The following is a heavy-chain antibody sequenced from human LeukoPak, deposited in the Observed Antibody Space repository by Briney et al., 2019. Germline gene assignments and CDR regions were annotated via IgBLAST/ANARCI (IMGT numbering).Heavy chain of an antibody. Sequence: GESLKISCKGSGYSFTTYWICCGRQVPGKDLEWMGIIYPVDSDTRYSPSFQGRFMISADKSISTAYVQWSRLKASDTGMYYCARQSVTVAGPAFDYWGKGTLVTVSS. CDR1: GYSFTTYW. CDR3: ARQSVTVAGPAFDY. CDR2: IYPVDSDT. V-gene: IGHV5-51*01. J-gene: IGHJ4*02. D-gene: IGHD6-19*01.